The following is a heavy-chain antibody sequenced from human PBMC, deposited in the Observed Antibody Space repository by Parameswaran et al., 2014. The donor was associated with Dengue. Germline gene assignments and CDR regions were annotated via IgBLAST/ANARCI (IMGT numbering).Heavy chain of an antibody. Sequence: GESLKISCAASGFTFSDYYMSWMRQAPGKGLEYVSYISTNSRDTNYADSVKGRFTISRDNAKNSLFLQMNSLRAEDTAVYYCTRGHYGLDVWGRGTTVTVSS. J-gene: IGHJ6*02. V-gene: IGHV3-11*05. CDR2: ISTNSRDT. CDR3: TRGHYGLDV. CDR1: GFTFSDYY.